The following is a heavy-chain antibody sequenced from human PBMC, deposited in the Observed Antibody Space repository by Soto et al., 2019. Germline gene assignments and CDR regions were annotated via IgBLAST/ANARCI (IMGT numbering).Heavy chain of an antibody. V-gene: IGHV1-8*01. CDR2: MNPNSGNT. J-gene: IGHJ4*02. Sequence: QVQLVQSGAEVKKPGASVKVSYKASGYTFTSYDINWVRQATGQGLEWMGWMNPNSGNTGYAQKFQGRVTMTRNTSISTAYMELSSLRSEDTAVYYCARGVTMVRGVIGGYWGQGTLVTVSS. CDR3: ARGVTMVRGVIGGY. D-gene: IGHD3-10*01. CDR1: GYTFTSYD.